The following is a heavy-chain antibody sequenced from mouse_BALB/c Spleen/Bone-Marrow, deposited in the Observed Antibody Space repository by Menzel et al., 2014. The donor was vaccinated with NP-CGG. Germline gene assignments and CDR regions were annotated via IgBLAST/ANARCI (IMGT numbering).Heavy chain of an antibody. CDR3: ASHYYDSSPFAY. CDR1: GFTFSSYT. CDR2: ISNGGGSI. Sequence: EVKLVESGGGLVQPGGSLKLSCAASGFTFSSYTMSWVRQTPEKRLVWVAHISNGGGSIYYPDTVKGRFTISRDNDKNTLYLQMSSLKSEDTAMYYCASHYYDSSPFAYWGQGTLVTVSA. V-gene: IGHV5-12-2*01. D-gene: IGHD1-1*01. J-gene: IGHJ3*01.